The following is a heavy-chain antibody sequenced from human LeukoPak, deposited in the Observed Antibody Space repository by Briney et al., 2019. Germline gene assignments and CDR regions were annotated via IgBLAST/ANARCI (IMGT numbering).Heavy chain of an antibody. CDR3: ARAVPLTTTVDY. CDR1: GYTFTSYD. J-gene: IGHJ4*02. V-gene: IGHV1-8*01. Sequence: GASVEVSCKASGYTFTSYDINWVRQATGQGLEWMGWMNPNSGNTGYAQKFQGRLTMTRDTSISTAYMELSSLRSEDTAVYYCARAVPLTTTVDYWGQGTLVTVSS. CDR2: MNPNSGNT. D-gene: IGHD1-1*01.